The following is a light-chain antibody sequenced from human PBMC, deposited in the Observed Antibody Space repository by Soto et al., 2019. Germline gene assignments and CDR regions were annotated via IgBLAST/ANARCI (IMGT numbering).Light chain of an antibody. V-gene: IGKV1-5*03. J-gene: IGKJ2*01. Sequence: DIQMTQSPSTLSASVGDRVTITCRASQSISSWLAWYQQKPGTAPKLLIYKASSLQSGVPSRFSCSGSGTEFTLTISSLQPDDFATYYCQQYSSYPYTFGQGTKLEIK. CDR1: QSISSW. CDR2: KAS. CDR3: QQYSSYPYT.